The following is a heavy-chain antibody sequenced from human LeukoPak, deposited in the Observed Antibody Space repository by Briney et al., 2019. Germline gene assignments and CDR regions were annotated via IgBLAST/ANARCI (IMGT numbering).Heavy chain of an antibody. CDR3: AKDYDSSGPTMGDV. Sequence: GGSLRLSCAASGFTFSSYAMGWVRQAPGKGLEWVSLISGSGGSTYYADSVKGRFTISRDNSKNTLYLQMNSLRAEDTAVYYCAKDYDSSGPTMGDVWGQGTAVTVSS. CDR2: ISGSGGST. J-gene: IGHJ6*02. CDR1: GFTFSSYA. V-gene: IGHV3-23*01. D-gene: IGHD3-22*01.